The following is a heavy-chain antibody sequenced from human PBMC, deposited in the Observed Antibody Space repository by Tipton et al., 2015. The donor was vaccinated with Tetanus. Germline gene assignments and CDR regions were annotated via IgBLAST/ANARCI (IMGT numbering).Heavy chain of an antibody. Sequence: GLVKSSETLSLTCTVSGGSFSLYYWNWVRQSPGKGLEWIGEISHSGSSSYSPSLKSRVTISVDTSKNQFSLRLRSVAAADTAVYYCARGGRDAYNNPLGAFDVWGRGTTVTVSS. J-gene: IGHJ3*01. CDR1: GGSFSLYY. CDR3: ARGGRDAYNNPLGAFDV. V-gene: IGHV4-34*01. CDR2: ISHSGSS. D-gene: IGHD5-24*01.